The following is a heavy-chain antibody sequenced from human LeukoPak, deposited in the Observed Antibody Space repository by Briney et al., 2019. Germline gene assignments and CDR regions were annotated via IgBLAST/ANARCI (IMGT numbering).Heavy chain of an antibody. D-gene: IGHD2-2*01. CDR3: ARWSGYALD. J-gene: IGHJ4*02. CDR1: GGSISSYY. V-gene: IGHV4-59*01. Sequence: SETLSLTCTVSGGSISSYYWSWIGHPPGKGLEWIGYIYYSGSTNYNPSLKSRVTMSIDTSKNQFSLKLSSVTAADTAVYYCARWSGYALDWGQGTLVTVSS. CDR2: IYYSGST.